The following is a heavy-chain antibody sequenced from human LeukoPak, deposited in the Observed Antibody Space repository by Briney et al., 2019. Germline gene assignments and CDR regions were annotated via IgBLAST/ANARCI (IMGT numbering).Heavy chain of an antibody. J-gene: IGHJ6*02. CDR2: INHSGST. CDR3: ARALLHYYDSSGYNLPVYYGMDV. Sequence: SETLSLTCAVYGGSFSGYYWSWIRQPPGKGLEWIGEINHSGSTNYNPSLKSRVTISVDTSKNQFSLKLSSVTAADTAVYYCARALLHYYDSSGYNLPVYYGMDVWGQGTTVTVSS. D-gene: IGHD3-22*01. V-gene: IGHV4-34*01. CDR1: GGSFSGYY.